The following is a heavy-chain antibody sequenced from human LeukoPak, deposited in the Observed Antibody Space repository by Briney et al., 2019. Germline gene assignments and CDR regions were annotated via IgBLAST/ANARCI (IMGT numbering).Heavy chain of an antibody. V-gene: IGHV4-4*07. Sequence: PSETLSLTCTVSGGSISSYYWSWIRQPAGKGLEWIGRIYTSGSTNYNPSLKSRVTISVDWSKNQFSLNLSSVTAADTAVYYCARRTYGSGSQPLDYWGQGILVTVSS. CDR1: GGSISSYY. D-gene: IGHD3-10*01. CDR3: ARRTYGSGSQPLDY. CDR2: IYTSGST. J-gene: IGHJ4*02.